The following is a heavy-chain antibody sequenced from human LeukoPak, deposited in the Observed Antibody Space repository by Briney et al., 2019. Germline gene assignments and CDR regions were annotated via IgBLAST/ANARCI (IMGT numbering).Heavy chain of an antibody. V-gene: IGHV1-8*01. CDR1: GYTFTSSD. D-gene: IGHD2-2*01. CDR3: ARGYCSSTSCPFDY. J-gene: IGHJ4*02. CDR2: MNPNSGNT. Sequence: ASVKVSCKASGYTFTSSDINWVRQATGQGLEWMGWMNPNSGNTGYAQKFQGRVTMTRNTSISTAYMELSSLRSEDTAVYYCARGYCSSTSCPFDYWGQGTLVTVSS.